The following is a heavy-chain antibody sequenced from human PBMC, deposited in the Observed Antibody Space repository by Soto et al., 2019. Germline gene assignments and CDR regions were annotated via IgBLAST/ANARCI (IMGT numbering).Heavy chain of an antibody. CDR1: GFTFDAYA. J-gene: IGHJ4*02. CDR2: ISWDSGTK. Sequence: EVQLVESGGGSVHPGRSLRLSCAASGFTFDAYAMHWVRQAPGKGLEWVSGISWDSGTKGYADSVKGRFTISRDNAKNSLYLQINSLSGEDTALYYCAKDISLAVGTRWAIDYLGQGILVTVSS. V-gene: IGHV3-9*01. CDR3: AKDISLAVGTRWAIDY. D-gene: IGHD1-1*01.